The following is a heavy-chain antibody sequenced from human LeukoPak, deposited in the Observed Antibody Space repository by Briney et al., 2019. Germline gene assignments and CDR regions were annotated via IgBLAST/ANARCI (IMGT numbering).Heavy chain of an antibody. CDR1: GYTFSGHY. CDR2: INPNRGGT. CDR3: GRRPVGELYCVDY. V-gene: IGHV1-2*02. D-gene: IGHD3-10*01. J-gene: IGHJ4*02. Sequence: GASVNVSCKASGYTFSGHYMHWVRQAPGQGLEWMGWINPNRGGTNYAQRFQGRVTLTRDTSINTDYMALSRLRSDDTAVYYCGRRPVGELYCVDYWGQGTLVTVSS.